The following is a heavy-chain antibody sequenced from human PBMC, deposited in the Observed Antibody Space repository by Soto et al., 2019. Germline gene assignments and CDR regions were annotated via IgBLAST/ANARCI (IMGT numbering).Heavy chain of an antibody. V-gene: IGHV3-74*01. CDR1: GFTFSSNW. D-gene: IGHD5-18*01. Sequence: EVQLVESGGGLVQPGGSLRLSCAASGFTFSSNWMHWVRQAPGKGLVWVSRINSDGSSTSYADSVKGRFTISRDNAKNTLYLQMNSLRAEDTAVYYCARASRIGHSYGYYYYFDYWGQGTLVTVSS. CDR3: ARASRIGHSYGYYYYFDY. J-gene: IGHJ4*02. CDR2: INSDGSST.